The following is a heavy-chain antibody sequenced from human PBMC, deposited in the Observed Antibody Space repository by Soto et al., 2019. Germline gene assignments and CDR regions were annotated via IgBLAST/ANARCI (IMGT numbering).Heavy chain of an antibody. Sequence: ASVKVSCKASGYTFTSYGISWVRQAPGQGLEWMGWISAYNGNTNYAQKLQGRVTMTTDTSTSTAYMELRSLRSDDTAVYYCARDRPSYDILTGYYSFDYWGQGTLVTVSS. CDR2: ISAYNGNT. D-gene: IGHD3-9*01. CDR3: ARDRPSYDILTGYYSFDY. J-gene: IGHJ4*02. CDR1: GYTFTSYG. V-gene: IGHV1-18*01.